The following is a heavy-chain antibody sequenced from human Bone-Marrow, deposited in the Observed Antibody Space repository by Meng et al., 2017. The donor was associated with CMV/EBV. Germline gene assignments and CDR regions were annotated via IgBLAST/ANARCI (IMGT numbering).Heavy chain of an antibody. J-gene: IGHJ3*02. CDR1: GFTFSSYW. CDR3: ARLLPDPQWELVIDAFDI. V-gene: IGHV3-7*01. D-gene: IGHD1-26*01. CDR2: IKQDGSEK. Sequence: GESLKISCAASGFTFSSYWMSWVRQAPGKGLEWVANIKQDGSEKYYVDSVKGRFTISRDNAKNSLYLQMNSLRAEDTAVYYCARLLPDPQWELVIDAFDIWGQGTRVTVSS.